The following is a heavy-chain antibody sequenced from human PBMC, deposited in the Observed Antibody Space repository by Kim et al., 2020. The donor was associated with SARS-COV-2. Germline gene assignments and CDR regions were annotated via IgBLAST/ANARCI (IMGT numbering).Heavy chain of an antibody. V-gene: IGHV1-18*01. Sequence: AQKLTGRVTMTPDTSTSTAYMELRSLRSDDTAVYYCARWGTRAAAGSFQHWGQGTLVTVSS. CDR3: ARWGTRAAAGSFQH. J-gene: IGHJ1*01. D-gene: IGHD6-13*01.